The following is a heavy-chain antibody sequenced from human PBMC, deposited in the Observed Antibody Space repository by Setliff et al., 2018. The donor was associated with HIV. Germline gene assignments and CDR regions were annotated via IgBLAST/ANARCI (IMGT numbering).Heavy chain of an antibody. CDR1: GFTFSDYS. Sequence: GGSLRLSCAASGFTFSDYSMTWVRQAPGKGLEWVSVIYSDGSTYHADSVKGRFTLSRDNSKNTLYLQMNSLTPEDTAVYYCAKPRLYNSALENWGQGTLVTVSS. J-gene: IGHJ4*02. V-gene: IGHV3-66*02. CDR3: AKPRLYNSALEN. CDR2: IYSDGST. D-gene: IGHD1-1*01.